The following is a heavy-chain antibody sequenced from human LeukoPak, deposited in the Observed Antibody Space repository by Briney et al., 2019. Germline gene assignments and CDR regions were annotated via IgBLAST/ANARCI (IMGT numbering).Heavy chain of an antibody. CDR1: GFTFSSYS. V-gene: IGHV3-21*01. J-gene: IGHJ4*02. CDR3: ARDAIAAFDY. Sequence: GGSLRLSCAASGFTFSSYSMNWVRQAPGKGLEWVSSISSSSSYIYYADTVKGRFTISRDNAKNSLYLQMNSLRAEDTAVYYCARDAIAAFDYWGQGTLVTVPS. CDR2: ISSSSSYI. D-gene: IGHD6-13*01.